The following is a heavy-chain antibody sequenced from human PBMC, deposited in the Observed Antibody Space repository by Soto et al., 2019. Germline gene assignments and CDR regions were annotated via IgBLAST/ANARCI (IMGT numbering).Heavy chain of an antibody. CDR1: GASIRSSF. CDR3: ARAFYAPPAYFDY. CDR2: ASTSASI. V-gene: IGHV4-59*01. J-gene: IGHJ4*02. D-gene: IGHD3-16*01. Sequence: QVQLQESGPGLVKPSETLSLTCTVSGASIRSSFWSWIRQTPGGGLEWIGYASTSASINYNPSLSSRVPISKDPSKNQFSLKLSSVTAADTAVYYCARAFYAPPAYFDYWGQGTLVTVSS.